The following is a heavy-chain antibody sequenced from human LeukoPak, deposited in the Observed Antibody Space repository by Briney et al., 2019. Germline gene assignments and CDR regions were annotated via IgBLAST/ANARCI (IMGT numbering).Heavy chain of an antibody. D-gene: IGHD3-9*01. CDR1: GVSIFSFY. CDR2: THYSGST. CDR3: ATGRSIRYFDY. Sequence: SETLSLTCTVSGVSIFSFYWTWVRQPPGKGLEWIGYTHYSGSTNYNPSLKSRVTISVDTSKSQFSLKLTSATAADTAVYYCATGRSIRYFDYWGQGTLLTVSS. V-gene: IGHV4-59*08. J-gene: IGHJ4*02.